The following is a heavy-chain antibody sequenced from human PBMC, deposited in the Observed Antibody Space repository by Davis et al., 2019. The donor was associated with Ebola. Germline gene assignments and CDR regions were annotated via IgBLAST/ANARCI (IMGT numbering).Heavy chain of an antibody. CDR3: ARDPTNYGSEDYFAYNWFDS. Sequence: PGGSLRLSCVGSGFTFSTFAMHWVRQAPGKGLEWVALISYDGNKKFYTDSVKGRFTISSDNSKNTLYLQMDNLRPEDTAVYYCARDPTNYGSEDYFAYNWFDSWGQGTFVTVSS. D-gene: IGHD3-10*01. CDR2: ISYDGNKK. V-gene: IGHV3-30-3*01. J-gene: IGHJ5*01. CDR1: GFTFSTFA.